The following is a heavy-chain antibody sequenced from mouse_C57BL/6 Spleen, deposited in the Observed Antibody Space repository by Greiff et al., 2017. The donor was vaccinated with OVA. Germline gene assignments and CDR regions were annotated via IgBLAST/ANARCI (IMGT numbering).Heavy chain of an antibody. J-gene: IGHJ3*01. Sequence: QVQLQQSGAELMKPGASVKLSCKATGYTFTGYWIEWVKQRPGHGLEWIGEILPGSGSTNYNEKFKGKATFTADTSSNTAYMQLSSLTTEDSAIYYCARGGIYYDYDGAWFAYWGQGTLVTVSA. CDR3: ARGGIYYDYDGAWFAY. CDR2: ILPGSGST. D-gene: IGHD2-4*01. CDR1: GYTFTGYW. V-gene: IGHV1-9*01.